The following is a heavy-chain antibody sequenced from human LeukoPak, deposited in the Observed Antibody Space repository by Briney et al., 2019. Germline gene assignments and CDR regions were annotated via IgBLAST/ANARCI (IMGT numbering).Heavy chain of an antibody. CDR2: IYSSGST. CDR3: ARETSQVSTYYYYYYTDV. CDR1: GASMKSSEYY. V-gene: IGHV4-39*07. Sequence: SETLSLTCSVAGASMKSSEYYWAWVRQAPGKGLEWIGNIYSSGSTFYHPSLKSRVTISVDTSNNQFSLKLRSVTAADTGVYYCARETSQVSTYYYYYYTDVWGKGITVTVSS. D-gene: IGHD2-2*01. J-gene: IGHJ6*03.